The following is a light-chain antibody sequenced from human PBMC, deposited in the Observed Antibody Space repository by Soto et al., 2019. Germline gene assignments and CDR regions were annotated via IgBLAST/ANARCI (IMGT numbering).Light chain of an antibody. V-gene: IGKV3-20*01. Sequence: EIVLTQSPGTLSLSPGERAALSCGASQSVGSSYVAWYQQKPGQAPRLLIYGASSRATGIPDRFSGSGSGTDFTITISRLEPEDFAVYYCQQYVSSQITFGQGTRLEIK. CDR1: QSVGSSY. CDR2: GAS. CDR3: QQYVSSQIT. J-gene: IGKJ5*01.